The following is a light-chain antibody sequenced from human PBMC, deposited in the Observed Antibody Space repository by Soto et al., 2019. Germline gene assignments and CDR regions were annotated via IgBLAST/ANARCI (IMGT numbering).Light chain of an antibody. V-gene: IGKV3D-15*01. CDR1: QSVSSN. J-gene: IGKJ4*01. CDR2: GAS. CDR3: QQYNKWPLT. Sequence: EIVMTQSPATLSVSPGERDTLSCRASQSVSSNVAWYQQKPGQAPRLLIYGASTRATGIPARFSGSGSGTEFTLTISSLQSEDFAVYYCQQYNKWPLTFGGGTKVEIK.